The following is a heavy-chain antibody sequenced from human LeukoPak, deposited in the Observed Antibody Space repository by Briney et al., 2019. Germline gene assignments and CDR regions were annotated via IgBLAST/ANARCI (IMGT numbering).Heavy chain of an antibody. V-gene: IGHV3-73*01. Sequence: PGGSLKLSCAASGFTFSGSAMHWVRQASGKGLEWVGRIRSKANSYASAYAASVKVRFTISRDDSKNTAYLQMNSLKTEDTAVYYCTRATMVRGVITKQFDYWGQGTLVTVSS. CDR3: TRATMVRGVITKQFDY. CDR1: GFTFSGSA. CDR2: IRSKANSYAS. J-gene: IGHJ4*02. D-gene: IGHD3-10*01.